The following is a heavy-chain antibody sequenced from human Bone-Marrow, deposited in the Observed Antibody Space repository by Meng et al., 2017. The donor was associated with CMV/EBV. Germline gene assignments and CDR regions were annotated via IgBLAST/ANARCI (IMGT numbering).Heavy chain of an antibody. CDR2: ISSSGSTI. Sequence: GGSLRLSCAASGFTFSDYYMSWIRRAPGKGLEWVSYISSSGSTIYYADSVKGRFTISRDNAKNSLYLQMNSLRAEDTAVYYCAKDRKYSGSLFDYWGQGTLVTVSS. J-gene: IGHJ4*02. D-gene: IGHD1-26*01. CDR3: AKDRKYSGSLFDY. V-gene: IGHV3-11*04. CDR1: GFTFSDYY.